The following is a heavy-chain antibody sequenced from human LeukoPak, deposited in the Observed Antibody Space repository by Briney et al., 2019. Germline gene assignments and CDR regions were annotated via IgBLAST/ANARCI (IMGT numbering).Heavy chain of an antibody. V-gene: IGHV4-4*07. CDR3: ALDYDSSGCFDY. J-gene: IGHJ4*02. Sequence: SETLSLTCTVSGGSISSYYWSWIRQPAGKGLEWIGRIYTSGSTNYNPSLKSRATMSVDTSKNQFSLKLSSVTAADTAVYYCALDYDSSGCFDYWGQGTLVTVSS. CDR1: GGSISSYY. CDR2: IYTSGST. D-gene: IGHD3-22*01.